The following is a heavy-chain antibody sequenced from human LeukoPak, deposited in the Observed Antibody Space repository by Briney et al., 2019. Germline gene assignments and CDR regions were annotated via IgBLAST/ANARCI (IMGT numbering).Heavy chain of an antibody. J-gene: IGHJ6*03. CDR1: GFTFSRYW. V-gene: IGHV3-7*03. CDR2: IKQDGSDK. D-gene: IGHD3-16*01. CDR3: AKEGRGNYYYYMDV. Sequence: GGSLRLSCTASGFTFSRYWMSWVRQAPGKGLEWVANIKQDGSDKYYVYSVKGRFTISRDNSKNTLYLQMNSLRAEDTAVYYCAKEGRGNYYYYMDVWGKGTTVTISS.